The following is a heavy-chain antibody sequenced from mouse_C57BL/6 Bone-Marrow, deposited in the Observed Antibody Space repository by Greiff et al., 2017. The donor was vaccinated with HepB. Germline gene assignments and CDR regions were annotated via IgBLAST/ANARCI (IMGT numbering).Heavy chain of an antibody. V-gene: IGHV1-81*01. D-gene: IGHD1-1*01. CDR3: ARERYYGSSLYFDY. CDR2: IYPRSGNT. Sequence: QVQLQQSGAELARPGASVKLSCKASGYTFTSYGISWVKQRTGQGLEWIGEIYPRSGNTYYNEKFKGKATLTADKSSSTAYMELRSLTSEDSAVYVCARERYYGSSLYFDYWGQGTTLTVSS. J-gene: IGHJ2*01. CDR1: GYTFTSYG.